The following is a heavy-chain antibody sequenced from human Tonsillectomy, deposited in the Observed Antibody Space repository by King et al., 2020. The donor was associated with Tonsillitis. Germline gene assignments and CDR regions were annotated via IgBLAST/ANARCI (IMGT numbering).Heavy chain of an antibody. CDR3: AKDRVLRDFVAGVYGMDV. CDR2: IASDGRDN. CDR1: GFTFRNYG. V-gene: IGHV3-30*19. J-gene: IGHJ6*02. Sequence: VQLVESGGGVVQVGKSLRLSCTASGFTFRNYGMYWVRQAPGKGRDWVAAIASDGRDNKYGDSVKGRFIISRDNSNNILYLQMYSMRSDDTAMYYCAKDRVLRDFVAGVYGMDVWGRGTTVTVSS. D-gene: IGHD3-9*01.